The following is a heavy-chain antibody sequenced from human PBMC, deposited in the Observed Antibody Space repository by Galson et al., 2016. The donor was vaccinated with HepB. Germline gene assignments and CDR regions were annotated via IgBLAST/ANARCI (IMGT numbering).Heavy chain of an antibody. J-gene: IGHJ6*02. CDR3: ARVVYYYYGMDV. Sequence: SLRLSCAASGFTVSNNYMSWVRQAPGKGLEWVSLIYSGGSTYYADSVKGRFTISRDNSKHTLYLQMNSLRAEDTAVYYCARVVYYYYGMDVWGQGTTVTVSS. CDR2: IYSGGST. CDR1: GFTVSNNY. V-gene: IGHV3-53*01.